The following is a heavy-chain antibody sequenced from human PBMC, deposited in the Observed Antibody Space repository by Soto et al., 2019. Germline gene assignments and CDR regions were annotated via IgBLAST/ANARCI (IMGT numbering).Heavy chain of an antibody. CDR3: ARLYYSDTSGYYYVEDY. Sequence: ASVKVSCKASGYTFNRYAISWVRQAPGQGLEWMGWISAYNGNTNYAQKLQGRVTMTTDTSTSTAYMELRSLRSDDTAVYYCARLYYSDTSGYYYVEDYWGQGTLVTVSS. V-gene: IGHV1-18*01. CDR2: ISAYNGNT. CDR1: GYTFNRYA. D-gene: IGHD3-22*01. J-gene: IGHJ4*02.